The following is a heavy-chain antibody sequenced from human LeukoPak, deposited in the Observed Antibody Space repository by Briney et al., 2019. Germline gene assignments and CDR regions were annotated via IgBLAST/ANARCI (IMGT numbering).Heavy chain of an antibody. CDR1: GFTFSSYS. Sequence: GGSLRLSCAASGFTFSSYSMNWVRQAPGKGLEWVSSISSSSSYIYYADSVKGRFTISRDNAKNSLYLQMNSLRAEDTAVYYCARVTEYSSHSIDYWGQGTLVTVSS. D-gene: IGHD6-6*01. CDR3: ARVTEYSSHSIDY. CDR2: ISSSSSYI. V-gene: IGHV3-21*01. J-gene: IGHJ4*02.